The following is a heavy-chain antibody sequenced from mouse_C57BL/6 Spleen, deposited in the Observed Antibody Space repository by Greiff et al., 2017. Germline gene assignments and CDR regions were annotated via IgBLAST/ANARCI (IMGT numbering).Heavy chain of an antibody. CDR2: INPSSGYT. J-gene: IGHJ4*01. V-gene: IGHV1-7*01. CDR1: GYTFTSYW. D-gene: IGHD1-1*01. Sequence: QVQLQQSGAELAKPGASVKLSCKASGYTFTSYWMHWVKQRPGQGLEWIGYINPSSGYTKYNQKFKDKATLTADTSSSTAYMQLSSLTYDDSAVYYCAREGDYYGSSSSYYAMDYWGQGTSVTVSS. CDR3: AREGDYYGSSSSYYAMDY.